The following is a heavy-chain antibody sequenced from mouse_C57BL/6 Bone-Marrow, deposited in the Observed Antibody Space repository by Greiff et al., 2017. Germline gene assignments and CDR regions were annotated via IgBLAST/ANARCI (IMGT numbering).Heavy chain of an antibody. V-gene: IGHV5-16*01. CDR3: AREARGFDY. J-gene: IGHJ2*01. D-gene: IGHD3-1*01. Sequence: DVQLVESEGGLVQPGSSMKLSCTASGFTFSDYYMAWVRQVPEKGLEWVANINYDGSSTYYLDSLKSRFIISRDNAKNILYLQMSSLKSEDTATYYCAREARGFDYWGQGTTLTVSS. CDR1: GFTFSDYY. CDR2: INYDGSST.